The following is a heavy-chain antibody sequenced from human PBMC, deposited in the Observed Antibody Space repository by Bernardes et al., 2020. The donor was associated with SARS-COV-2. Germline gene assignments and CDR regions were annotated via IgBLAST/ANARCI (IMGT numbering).Heavy chain of an antibody. Sequence: WSLRLSCAASGFTFSSYAMTWVRQAPGTGLEWVSVISGSGGSTYYADSVKGRFTISRDNSKDTLYLQMSSLRAEDTAVYYCAKDWHGSGSTYGMDVWGQGTTVTVSS. D-gene: IGHD3-10*01. J-gene: IGHJ6*02. CDR1: GFTFSSYA. CDR3: AKDWHGSGSTYGMDV. V-gene: IGHV3-23*01. CDR2: ISGSGGST.